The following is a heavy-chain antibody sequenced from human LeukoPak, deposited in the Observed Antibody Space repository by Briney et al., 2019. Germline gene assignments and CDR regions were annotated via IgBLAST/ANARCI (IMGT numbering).Heavy chain of an antibody. J-gene: IGHJ4*02. CDR3: ARDDCGDTCYPGGY. Sequence: VASVKVSCKASGYTFTNYVIYWVRQAPGQRPEWMGWINAGNGDTKYSHHFQGRVTITRDTSASTAYMEMSSLTSEDTALYYCARDDCGDTCYPGGYWGQGTLVTVSS. CDR2: INAGNGDT. CDR1: GYTFTNYV. V-gene: IGHV1-3*01. D-gene: IGHD2-21*01.